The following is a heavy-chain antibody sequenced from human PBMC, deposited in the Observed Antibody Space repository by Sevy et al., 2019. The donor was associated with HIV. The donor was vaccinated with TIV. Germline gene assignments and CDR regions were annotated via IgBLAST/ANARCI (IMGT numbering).Heavy chain of an antibody. D-gene: IGHD3-22*01. CDR2: ISYDGSNK. Sequence: GGSLRLSCAASGFTFSSYPMHWVRQAPGKGLEWVAVISYDGSNKYYADSVKGRLTISRVNSKNTQYVQMNSLRAEDTAVFYCGRDREMGNYYDSSGSIDYWGQGTLVTVSS. V-gene: IGHV3-30*04. CDR1: GFTFSSYP. J-gene: IGHJ4*02. CDR3: GRDREMGNYYDSSGSIDY.